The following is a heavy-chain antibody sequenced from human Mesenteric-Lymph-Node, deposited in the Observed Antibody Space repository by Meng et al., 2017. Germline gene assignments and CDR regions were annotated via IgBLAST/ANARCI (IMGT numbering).Heavy chain of an antibody. CDR1: GGSLTSGSSY. D-gene: IGHD2-15*01. V-gene: IGHV4-61*02. Sequence: SETLSLTCTVSGGSLTSGSSYWSWIRQPAGEGLEWMGRIYTTGGTNYNPSLQSRVTMSVDTSKNQFSLRLISVTAADTAVYYCARVASVWYYFDFWGQGMLVTVSS. CDR3: ARVASVWYYFDF. J-gene: IGHJ4*02. CDR2: IYTTGGT.